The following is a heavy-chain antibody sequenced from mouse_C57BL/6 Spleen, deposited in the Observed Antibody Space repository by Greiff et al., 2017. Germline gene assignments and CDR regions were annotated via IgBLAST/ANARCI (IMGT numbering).Heavy chain of an antibody. CDR1: GYTFTSYW. J-gene: IGHJ2*01. D-gene: IGHD4-1*01. Sequence: QVQLQQPGAELVRPGSSVKLSCKASGYTFTSYWMHWVKQRPIQGLEWIGNIDPSDSETHYNQKFKDKATLTVDKSSSTAYMQLSSLTSEDSAVYYCAKGNYSSNWCDYWGQGTTLTVSS. V-gene: IGHV1-52*01. CDR2: IDPSDSET. CDR3: AKGNYSSNWCDY.